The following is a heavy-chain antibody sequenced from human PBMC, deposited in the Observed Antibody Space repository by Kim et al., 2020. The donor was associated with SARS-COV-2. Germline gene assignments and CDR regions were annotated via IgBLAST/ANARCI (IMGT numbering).Heavy chain of an antibody. CDR3: ARDGSASYYDFWSGYQWSFDY. CDR2: ISYDGSNK. CDR1: GFTFSSYA. J-gene: IGHJ4*02. V-gene: IGHV3-30-3*01. D-gene: IGHD3-3*01. Sequence: GGSLRLSCAASGFTFSSYAMHWVRQAPGKGLEWVAVISYDGSNKYYADSVKGRFTISRDNSKNTLYLQMNSLRAEDTAVYYCARDGSASYYDFWSGYQWSFDYWGQGTLVTVSS.